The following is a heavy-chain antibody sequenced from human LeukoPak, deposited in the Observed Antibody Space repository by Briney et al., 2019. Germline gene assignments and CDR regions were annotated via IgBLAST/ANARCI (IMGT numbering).Heavy chain of an antibody. CDR1: GFTFVDYA. D-gene: IGHD3-22*01. J-gene: IGHJ4*02. CDR2: ISWDSGII. V-gene: IGHV3-9*01. Sequence: GRSLRISCDASGFTFVDYAMHWVRQAPGKGLEWVAGISWDSGIIGYADSVKGRITIAKDNAKNYLYLQMNGLRAEDTDLYYCAKDMRYYDSSGLFCYWGQGALVTVSS. CDR3: AKDMRYYDSSGLFCY.